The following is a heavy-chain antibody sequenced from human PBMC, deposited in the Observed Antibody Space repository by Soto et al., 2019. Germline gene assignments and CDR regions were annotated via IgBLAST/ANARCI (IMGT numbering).Heavy chain of an antibody. J-gene: IGHJ6*02. CDR3: AKEGPGSSSEYSSSWTYYYYGMDV. CDR1: GFTFSSYG. CDR2: ISYDGSNK. D-gene: IGHD6-13*01. V-gene: IGHV3-30*18. Sequence: GGSLRLSCAASGFTFSSYGMHWVRQAPGKGLEWVAVISYDGSNKYYADSVKGRFTISRDNSKNTLYLQMISLRAEDTAVYYCAKEGPGSSSEYSSSWTYYYYGMDVWGQGTTVTVSS.